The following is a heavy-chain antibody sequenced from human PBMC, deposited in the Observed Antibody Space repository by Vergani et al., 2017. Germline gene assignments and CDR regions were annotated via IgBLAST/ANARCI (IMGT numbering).Heavy chain of an antibody. CDR2: ISYDGSNK. CDR3: ASILTDAFDI. Sequence: QVQLVESGGGVVQPGRSLRLSCAASGFTFSSYAMHWVRQAPGKGLEWVAVISYDGSNKYYVDSVKGRFTISRDNSKNTLYLQMNSLRAEDTAVYYCASILTDAFDIWGQGTMVTVSS. D-gene: IGHD3-9*01. J-gene: IGHJ3*02. CDR1: GFTFSSYA. V-gene: IGHV3-30-3*01.